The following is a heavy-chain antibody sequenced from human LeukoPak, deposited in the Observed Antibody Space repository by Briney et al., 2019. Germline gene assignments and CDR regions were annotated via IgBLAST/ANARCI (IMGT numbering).Heavy chain of an antibody. V-gene: IGHV4-4*08. D-gene: IGHD3-10*01. CDR1: GDSISNYY. Sequence: SETLSLTCTVSGDSISNYYWSWIRQPPGEGLEWIGYIYYSGSTYYNPSLKSRVTISVDTSKNQFSLKLSSVTAADTAVYYCAREDYGAESSNNWFDPWGQGTLVTVSS. J-gene: IGHJ5*02. CDR3: AREDYGAESSNNWFDP. CDR2: IYYSGST.